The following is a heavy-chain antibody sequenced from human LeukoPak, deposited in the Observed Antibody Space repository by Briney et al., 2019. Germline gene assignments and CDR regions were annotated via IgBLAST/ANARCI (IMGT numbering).Heavy chain of an antibody. V-gene: IGHV3-30-3*01. D-gene: IGHD3-22*01. Sequence: GRSLRLSCAASGFTFSSYAMHWVRQAPGKGLEWVAVISYDGSNKYYADSVKGRFTISRDNSKNTLYLQMNSLRAEDTAVYYCARGYYDTSGYYYVPVNYYFDYWGQGTLVTVSS. J-gene: IGHJ4*02. CDR1: GFTFSSYA. CDR3: ARGYYDTSGYYYVPVNYYFDY. CDR2: ISYDGSNK.